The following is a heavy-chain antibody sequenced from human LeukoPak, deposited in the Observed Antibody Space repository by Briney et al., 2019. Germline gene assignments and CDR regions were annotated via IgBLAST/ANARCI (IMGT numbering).Heavy chain of an antibody. Sequence: GGSLRLSCAASGFTFDDYAMHWVRQAPGKGLEWVSGISWNSGSIGYADSVKGRFTISRDNAKNSLYLQMNSLRAEDTALYYCAKDTSYSGPDAFDIWGQGTMVTVSP. CDR1: GFTFDDYA. V-gene: IGHV3-9*01. D-gene: IGHD2-15*01. CDR2: ISWNSGSI. J-gene: IGHJ3*02. CDR3: AKDTSYSGPDAFDI.